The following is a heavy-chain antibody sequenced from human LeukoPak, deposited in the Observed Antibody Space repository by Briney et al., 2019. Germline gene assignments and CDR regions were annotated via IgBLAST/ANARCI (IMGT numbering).Heavy chain of an antibody. CDR1: GFAFTNAW. D-gene: IGHD3-22*01. J-gene: IGHJ4*02. Sequence: GSLRLSCAASGFAFTNAWMNWVRQAPGKGLEWVARIKSKTDGGTADYAAPVKGRFTISRDDSKNTLYLQMNSLKTEDTAVYYCTTADSSGRFLIDYWGQGTLVTVSS. V-gene: IGHV3-15*07. CDR2: IKSKTDGGTA. CDR3: TTADSSGRFLIDY.